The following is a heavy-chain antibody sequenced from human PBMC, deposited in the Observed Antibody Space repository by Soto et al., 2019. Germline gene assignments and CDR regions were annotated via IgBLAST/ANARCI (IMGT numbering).Heavy chain of an antibody. V-gene: IGHV3-30-3*01. CDR3: ARAYTAMVHFDY. CDR2: ISYDGSNK. D-gene: IGHD5-18*01. J-gene: IGHJ4*02. Sequence: TGGSLRLSCAASGFTFSRYAMHWVRQAPGKGLEWVAVISYDGSNKYYADSVKGRFTISRDNSKNTLYLQMNSLRVEYTAVYYCARAYTAMVHFDYWGQGTLVTAPQ. CDR1: GFTFSRYA.